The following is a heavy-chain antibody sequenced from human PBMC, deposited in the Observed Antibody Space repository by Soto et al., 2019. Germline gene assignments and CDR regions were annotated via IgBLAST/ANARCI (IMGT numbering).Heavy chain of an antibody. V-gene: IGHV4-34*01. CDR2: INHSGST. J-gene: IGHJ5*02. Sequence: SETLSLTCAVYGGSFSGYYWSWIRQPPGKGLEWIGEINHSGSTNYNPSLKSRVTISVDTSKNQFSLKLSSVTAADTAVYYCARDFRGYSGYDPDNWFDPWGQGTLVTVSS. D-gene: IGHD5-12*01. CDR1: GGSFSGYY. CDR3: ARDFRGYSGYDPDNWFDP.